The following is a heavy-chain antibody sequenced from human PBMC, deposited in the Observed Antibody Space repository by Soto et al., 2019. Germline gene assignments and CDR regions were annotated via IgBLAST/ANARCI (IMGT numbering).Heavy chain of an antibody. CDR2: INAGNGNT. CDR1: GYTFTSDA. CDR3: ARSIVVVTALDY. D-gene: IGHD2-21*02. J-gene: IGHJ4*02. V-gene: IGHV1-3*01. Sequence: ASVKGSCKASGYTFTSDAMHWVRLAPGQRLEWMGWINAGNGNTKYSQKFQGRVTITRDTSASTAYMELSSLRSEDTAVYYCARSIVVVTALDYWGQGTLVTVSS.